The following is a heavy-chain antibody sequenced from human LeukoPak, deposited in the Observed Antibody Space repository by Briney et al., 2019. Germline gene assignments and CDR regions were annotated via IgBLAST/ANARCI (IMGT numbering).Heavy chain of an antibody. Sequence: PGGSLRLSCAASGFTFSDYYMSWIRQAPGKGLEWVSYISSSGSTIYYADSVKGRFTISRDNAKNSLYLQMNSLRAEDTAVYYCARVEYCSGGSCYFIRLFDYWGQGTLVTVSS. CDR1: GFTFSDYY. D-gene: IGHD2-15*01. CDR2: ISSSGSTI. J-gene: IGHJ4*02. CDR3: ARVEYCSGGSCYFIRLFDY. V-gene: IGHV3-11*04.